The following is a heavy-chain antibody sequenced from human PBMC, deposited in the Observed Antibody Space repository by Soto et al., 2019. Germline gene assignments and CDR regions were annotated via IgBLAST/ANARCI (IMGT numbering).Heavy chain of an antibody. CDR2: IGTAGDT. D-gene: IGHD6-13*01. Sequence: TGGSLRLSCEASGFTFSGFDMHWVRQPTGKGLEWVSSIGTAGDTYYAVSVKGRFTISRDNAKNSLSLQMNSLRAGDMAVYFCAKSQEIGTHFFDSWGQGTQVTVSS. CDR3: AKSQEIGTHFFDS. CDR1: GFTFSGFD. V-gene: IGHV3-13*01. J-gene: IGHJ4*02.